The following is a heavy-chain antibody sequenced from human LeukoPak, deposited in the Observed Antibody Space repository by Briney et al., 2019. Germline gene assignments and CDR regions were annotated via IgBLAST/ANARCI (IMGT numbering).Heavy chain of an antibody. CDR1: GYTFTGYY. CDR3: ARAGLYYYDSSGYYDP. CDR2: INPNSGGT. V-gene: IGHV1-2*02. J-gene: IGHJ5*02. D-gene: IGHD3-22*01. Sequence: ASVTVSCKASGYTFTGYYMHWMRQAPGQGLEGMGWINPNSGGTNYAQKFQGMVNMTRDTSIRTAYMELSRLRSDDTGVYYCARAGLYYYDSSGYYDPWGQGTLVTVS.